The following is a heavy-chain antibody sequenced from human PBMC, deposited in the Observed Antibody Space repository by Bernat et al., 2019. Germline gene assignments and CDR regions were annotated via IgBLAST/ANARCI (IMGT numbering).Heavy chain of an antibody. CDR2: TDPGDSDT. CDR1: GYSFTSYW. J-gene: IGHJ5*02. CDR3: ARSSRWTEKQHLGYNWFDP. Sequence: EVQLVQSGAEVKKPGESLKISCKGSGYSFTSYWIGWVRQMPGKGLEWMGITDPGDSDTRYSPSFQGQVTISADKSISTAYLQWSSLKASDTAMYFCARSSRWTEKQHLGYNWFDPWGQGTLVTVSS. D-gene: IGHD6-13*01. V-gene: IGHV5-51*01.